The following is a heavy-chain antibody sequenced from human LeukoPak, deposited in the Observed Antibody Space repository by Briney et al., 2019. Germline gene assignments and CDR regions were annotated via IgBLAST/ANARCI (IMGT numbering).Heavy chain of an antibody. V-gene: IGHV4-59*12. CDR1: GGSISSYY. CDR3: ARDTGTEVDY. Sequence: SETLSLTCTVSGGSISSYYWSLIRQPPGKGLEWIGYIYYSGSTYYNPSLKSRVTISVDTSKNQFSLKLSSVTAADTAVYYCARDTGTEVDYWGQGTLVTVSS. CDR2: IYYSGST. D-gene: IGHD3-10*01. J-gene: IGHJ4*02.